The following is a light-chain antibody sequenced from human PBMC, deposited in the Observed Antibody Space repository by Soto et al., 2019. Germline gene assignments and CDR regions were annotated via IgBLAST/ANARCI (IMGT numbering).Light chain of an antibody. J-gene: IGLJ2*01. CDR2: DDA. Sequence: SYELTQPPSVSVAPGQTARLTCGGSNIGSKTVHWHQQKPGQAPVRVVYDDADRPSGIPERFSGSNSGNTAALTISRVEAGHEADYYCQVWDANTDHVVFGGGTKVTVL. CDR1: NIGSKT. V-gene: IGLV3-21*02. CDR3: QVWDANTDHVV.